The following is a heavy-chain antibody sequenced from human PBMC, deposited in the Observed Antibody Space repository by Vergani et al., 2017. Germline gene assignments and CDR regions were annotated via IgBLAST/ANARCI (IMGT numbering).Heavy chain of an antibody. D-gene: IGHD3-10*01. Sequence: QVQLVQSGAEVKKPGASVKVSCKVSGYTLTELSMHWVRQAPGKGLEWMGGFDPEDGETIYAQKFQGGVTMTEDTSTDTAYMGLSSLRSEDTAVYYGAACPTYYYGSATTDYWGQGTLVTVSS. CDR1: GYTLTELS. V-gene: IGHV1-24*01. CDR2: FDPEDGET. CDR3: AACPTYYYGSATTDY. J-gene: IGHJ4*02.